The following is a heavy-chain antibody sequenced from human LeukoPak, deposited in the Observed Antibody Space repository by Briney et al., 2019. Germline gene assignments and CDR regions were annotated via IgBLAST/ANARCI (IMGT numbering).Heavy chain of an antibody. CDR3: ARADSSIAARLSRSSIFNYYYYMDV. D-gene: IGHD6-6*01. J-gene: IGHJ6*03. Sequence: GGSLRLSCAASGFTFSTYWMSWVRQVPGKGLEWVANIKQDGGEKYYVDSVKGRFTISRDNAKNSLYLQMNSLRAEDTAVYYCARADSSIAARLSRSSIFNYYYYMDVWGKGTTVTVSS. CDR1: GFTFSTYW. V-gene: IGHV3-7*01. CDR2: IKQDGGEK.